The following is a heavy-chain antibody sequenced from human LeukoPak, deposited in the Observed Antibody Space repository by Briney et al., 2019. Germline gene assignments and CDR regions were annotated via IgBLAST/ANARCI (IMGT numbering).Heavy chain of an antibody. D-gene: IGHD5-24*01. Sequence: SETLSLTCAVSGGSISSGGYSWSWIRQPPGKGLEWIGYIYHSGSTYYNPSLKSRVTISVDRSKNQFSLKLSSVTAADTAVYYCARDDGSAWGQGTLVTVSS. CDR1: GGSISSGGYS. J-gene: IGHJ4*02. CDR2: IYHSGST. CDR3: ARDDGSA. V-gene: IGHV4-30-2*01.